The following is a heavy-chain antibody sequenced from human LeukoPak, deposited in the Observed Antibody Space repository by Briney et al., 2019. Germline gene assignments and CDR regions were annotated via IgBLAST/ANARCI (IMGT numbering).Heavy chain of an antibody. CDR3: ARGGASSKFFDY. J-gene: IGHJ4*02. Sequence: SSETLSLTCTVSGGSIRTDYWSWIRLPPGKGLEWIAFVHYSGTTNYNPSLKSRVTISVDTSKSQFSLKLSSVTAADTAVYYCARGGASSKFFDYWGQGALVTVSS. V-gene: IGHV4-59*01. D-gene: IGHD6-6*01. CDR2: VHYSGTT. CDR1: GGSIRTDY.